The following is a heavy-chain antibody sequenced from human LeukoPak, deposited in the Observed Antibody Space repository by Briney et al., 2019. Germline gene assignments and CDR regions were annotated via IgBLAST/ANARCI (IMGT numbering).Heavy chain of an antibody. Sequence: GGSLRLSCVASGFTFSSYGMHWVRQAPGKGLEWVAFIRYDGSNKYYADSVKGRFTISRDNSKNTLYLQMNSLRAEDTAAYYCAKAQGYATSWSPFDYWGQGTLVTVSS. CDR3: AKAQGYATSWSPFDY. V-gene: IGHV3-30*02. CDR1: GFTFSSYG. J-gene: IGHJ4*02. D-gene: IGHD2-2*01. CDR2: IRYDGSNK.